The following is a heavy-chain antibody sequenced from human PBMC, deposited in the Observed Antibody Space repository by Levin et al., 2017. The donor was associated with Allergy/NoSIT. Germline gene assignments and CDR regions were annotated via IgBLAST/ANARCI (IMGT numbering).Heavy chain of an antibody. J-gene: IGHJ4*02. V-gene: IGHV3-15*01. D-gene: IGHD6-13*01. CDR3: TTYISSWYYFDN. CDR2: IKSKTDGGTA. CDR1: GITFSNAW. Sequence: GGSLRLSCTASGITFSNAWMSWARQAPGKGLEWVGRIKSKTDGGTADYASPVKGRFTISRDDSRNTLYLQMNSLKTEDTAVYYCTTYISSWYYFDNWGQGTLVTVSS.